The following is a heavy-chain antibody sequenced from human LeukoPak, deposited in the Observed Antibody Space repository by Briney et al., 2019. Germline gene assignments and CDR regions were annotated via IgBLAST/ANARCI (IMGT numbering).Heavy chain of an antibody. D-gene: IGHD3-10*01. CDR2: IFFTGTT. CDR1: GGSISPLY. V-gene: IGHV4-59*11. J-gene: IGHJ4*02. CDR3: ARGGVAAKYYFDY. Sequence: SETLSLTCTVSGGSISPLYWSWIRQPPGKGLEFIGYIFFTGTTNYNPSLKSRVTLSVDPSKNQFSLKLSSVTPADTAVYYCARGGVAAKYYFDYWGQGTLVTVSS.